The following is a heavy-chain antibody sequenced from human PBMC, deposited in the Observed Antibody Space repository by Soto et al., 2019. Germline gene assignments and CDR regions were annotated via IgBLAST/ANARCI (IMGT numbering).Heavy chain of an antibody. D-gene: IGHD2-2*01. CDR3: AREDIVVVPAAINDYYYGMDV. CDR1: GYTFTGYY. Sequence: GASVKVSCKASGYTFTGYYMHWVRQAPGQGLEWMGGIIPIFGTANYAQKFQGRVTITADESTSTAYMELSSLRSEDTAVYYCAREDIVVVPAAINDYYYGMDVWGQGTTVTVSS. V-gene: IGHV1-69*13. CDR2: IIPIFGTA. J-gene: IGHJ6*02.